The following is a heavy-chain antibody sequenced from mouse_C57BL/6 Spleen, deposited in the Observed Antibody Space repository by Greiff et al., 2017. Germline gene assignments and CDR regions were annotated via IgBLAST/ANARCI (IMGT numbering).Heavy chain of an antibody. J-gene: IGHJ4*01. V-gene: IGHV1-69*01. CDR3: ARSGGYDYDGDYYAMDY. CDR1: GYTFTSYW. Sequence: QVQLQQPGAELVMPGASVKLSCKASGYTFTSYWMHWVKQRPGQGLEWIGEIDPSDSYTNYNQKFKGKSTLTVEKSSSTAYMQLSSLTSEDSAVYYFARSGGYDYDGDYYAMDYWGQGTSVTVSS. D-gene: IGHD2-4*01. CDR2: IDPSDSYT.